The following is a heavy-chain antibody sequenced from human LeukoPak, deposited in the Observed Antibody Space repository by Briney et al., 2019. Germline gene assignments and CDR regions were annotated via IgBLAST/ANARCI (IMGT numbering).Heavy chain of an antibody. V-gene: IGHV4-59*08. CDR2: IFHTGSA. D-gene: IGHD2-15*01. J-gene: IGHJ4*02. CDR1: DDSINGYY. CDR3: ARQPYRSGAYYFDY. Sequence: SETLSRTCTVSDDSINGYYWSWIRQPPGKGLEWVGYIFHTGSANYNPSLKSRVTVSIDTSKNQFSLKLSSVSAADTAVYYCARQPYRSGAYYFDYWGQGTLITVSS.